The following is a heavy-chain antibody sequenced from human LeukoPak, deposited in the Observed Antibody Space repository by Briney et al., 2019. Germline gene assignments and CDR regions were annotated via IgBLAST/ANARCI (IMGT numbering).Heavy chain of an antibody. Sequence: GGSLRLSCAASGFTFSSYAMNWVRQAPGKGLEWVSGISNSGGSTHYADSVKGRFTISRDNSKNTLYLQMNSLRAEDTAVYYCAKETSSSFDYWGQGTLVTVSS. CDR2: ISNSGGST. CDR3: AKETSSSFDY. CDR1: GFTFSSYA. V-gene: IGHV3-23*01. J-gene: IGHJ4*02. D-gene: IGHD6-6*01.